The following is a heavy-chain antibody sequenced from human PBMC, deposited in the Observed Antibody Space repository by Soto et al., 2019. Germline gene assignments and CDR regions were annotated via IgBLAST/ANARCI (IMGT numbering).Heavy chain of an antibody. V-gene: IGHV4-59*01. J-gene: IGHJ6*02. D-gene: IGHD5-18*01. CDR2: IYYSGST. CDR3: ARNYRGGYSYGTYYYYGMDV. CDR1: GGSISSYY. Sequence: SGTLSLTCTVSGGSISSYYWSWIRQPPGKGLEWIGYIYYSGSTNYNPSLKSRVTISVDTSKNQFSLKLSSVTAADTAVYYCARNYRGGYSYGTYYYYGMDVWGQGTTVNVSS.